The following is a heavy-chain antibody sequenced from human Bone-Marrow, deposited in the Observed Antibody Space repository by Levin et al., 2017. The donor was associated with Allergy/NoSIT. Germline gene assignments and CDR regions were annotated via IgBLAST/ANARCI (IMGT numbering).Heavy chain of an antibody. J-gene: IGHJ4*02. CDR2: ISPDTGDT. V-gene: IGHV1-2*06. Sequence: PAASVKVSCKASGYTFTDYYIQWVRQAPGQGLQWMGRISPDTGDTIYAQVFEGRLTLARDTSSSTAYMELRRLTSDDTAVYWCAREYDMLTGLPRGYWGQGSLVTVSP. D-gene: IGHD3-9*01. CDR3: AREYDMLTGLPRGY. CDR1: GYTFTDYY.